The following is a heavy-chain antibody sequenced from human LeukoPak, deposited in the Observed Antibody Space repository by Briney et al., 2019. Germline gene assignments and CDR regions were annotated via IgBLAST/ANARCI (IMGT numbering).Heavy chain of an antibody. CDR3: ARDSAPLLSYYYGMDV. Sequence: GGSLRLSCAASGFTFRSYSMNWVRQAPGKGLEWVSSINSRGNDKYYAESVKGRFTISRDNAKNSLYLQMNNLRVEDTAVYYCARDSAPLLSYYYGMDVWGQGTTVTVSS. D-gene: IGHD2-2*01. CDR2: INSRGNDK. J-gene: IGHJ6*02. V-gene: IGHV3-21*01. CDR1: GFTFRSYS.